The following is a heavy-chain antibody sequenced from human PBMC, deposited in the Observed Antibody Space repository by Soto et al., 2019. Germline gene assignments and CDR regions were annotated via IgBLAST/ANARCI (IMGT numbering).Heavy chain of an antibody. D-gene: IGHD4-4*01. Sequence: SETLSLTCAVSGGSISSGGYSWSWIRQPPGKGLEWIGYIYHSGSTYYNPSLKSRVTISVDRSKNQFSLKLSSVTAADTAVYYCVRENRGYSKYDYYGMDVWGEETTLTVSS. J-gene: IGHJ6*04. CDR1: GGSISSGGYS. CDR3: VRENRGYSKYDYYGMDV. CDR2: IYHSGST. V-gene: IGHV4-30-2*01.